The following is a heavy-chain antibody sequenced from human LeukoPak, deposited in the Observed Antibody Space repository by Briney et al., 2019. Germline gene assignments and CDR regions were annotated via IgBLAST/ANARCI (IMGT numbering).Heavy chain of an antibody. V-gene: IGHV3-23*01. J-gene: IGHJ5*02. D-gene: IGHD3-10*01. CDR2: VTGNTATT. CDR1: GFTFSSFF. CDR3: AKDHLKTPRWFGELLRNNWFDP. Sequence: GGSLRLSCAASGFTFSSFFMTWVRQAPGKGLEWVSGVTGNTATTSYADSVKGRFTISRDNSKNTLYLQMNSLRAEDTAVYYCAKDHLKTPRWFGELLRNNWFDPWGQGTLVTVSS.